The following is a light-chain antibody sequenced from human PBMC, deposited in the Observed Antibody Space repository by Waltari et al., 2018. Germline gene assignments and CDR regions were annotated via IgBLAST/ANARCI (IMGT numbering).Light chain of an antibody. CDR1: QSISRY. Sequence: DIQMPHSPSSLPASLGDCVTITCRASQSISRYLNWFPQKPGKPPNPLIYASSNLETGVPSRFSGSGSGTDFTVTISSLQPEDIATYYCQQHDNLPLTFGPGTKVEIK. CDR2: ASS. J-gene: IGKJ3*01. CDR3: QQHDNLPLT. V-gene: IGKV1-33*01.